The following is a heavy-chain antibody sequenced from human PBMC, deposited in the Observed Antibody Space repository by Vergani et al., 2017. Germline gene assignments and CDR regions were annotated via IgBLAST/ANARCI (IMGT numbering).Heavy chain of an antibody. CDR2: ISYDGSNK. Sequence: QVQLVESGGGVVQPGRSLRLSCAASGFTFSSYGMHWVRQAPGKGLEWVAVISYDGSNKYYADSVKGRFTISRDNSKNTLYLPMNSLRAEDTAVYYCAKDWGSQSFDYWGQGTLVTVSS. V-gene: IGHV3-30*18. CDR3: AKDWGSQSFDY. D-gene: IGHD3-16*01. J-gene: IGHJ4*02. CDR1: GFTFSSYG.